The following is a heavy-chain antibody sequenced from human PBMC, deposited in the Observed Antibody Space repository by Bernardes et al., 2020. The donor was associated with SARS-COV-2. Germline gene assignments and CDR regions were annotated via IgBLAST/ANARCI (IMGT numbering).Heavy chain of an antibody. CDR3: ARGSGANYYGSGRNGMDV. D-gene: IGHD3-10*01. CDR1: GFSFTHYY. J-gene: IGHJ6*02. V-gene: IGHV3-11*01. Sequence: GSLRLSCAASGFSFTHYYMSWVRQAPGKGLEWLSYISSSESAIYYADSVKGRFTISRDNAKNSLYLQMNSLRADDTAVYYCARGSGANYYGSGRNGMDVWGQGTTVTVSS. CDR2: ISSSESAI.